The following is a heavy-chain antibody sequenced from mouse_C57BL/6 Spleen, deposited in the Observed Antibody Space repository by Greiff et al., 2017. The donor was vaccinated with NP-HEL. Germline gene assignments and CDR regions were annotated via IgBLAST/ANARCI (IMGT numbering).Heavy chain of an antibody. CDR1: GYTFTSYW. J-gene: IGHJ3*01. CDR2: IHPSDSDT. Sequence: VQLQQPGAELVKPGASVKVSCKASGYTFTSYWMHWVKQRPGQGLEWIGRIHPSDSDTNYNQKFKGKATLTVDKSSSTAYMQLSSLTSEDSAVDYCAIEVPYDGYYVAWFAYWGQGTLVTVSA. V-gene: IGHV1-74*01. D-gene: IGHD2-3*01. CDR3: AIEVPYDGYYVAWFAY.